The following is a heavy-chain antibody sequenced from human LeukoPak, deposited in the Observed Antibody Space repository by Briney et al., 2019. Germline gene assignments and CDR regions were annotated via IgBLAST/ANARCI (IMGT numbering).Heavy chain of an antibody. CDR2: INPGGSSI. V-gene: IGHV3-74*01. Sequence: GGSLTLSCAASGFTSSSYWMHWVRQVPGKGLVWVARINPGGSSITYADSVKGRFTISRDNAKNTLYLQMDSLRAEDTGVYYCARSNQADDYWGQGTLVTVSS. CDR1: GFTSSSYW. D-gene: IGHD1-14*01. CDR3: ARSNQADDY. J-gene: IGHJ4*02.